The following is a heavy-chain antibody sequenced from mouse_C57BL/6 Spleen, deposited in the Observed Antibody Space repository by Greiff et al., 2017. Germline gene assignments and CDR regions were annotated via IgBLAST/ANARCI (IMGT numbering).Heavy chain of an antibody. D-gene: IGHD2-1*01. CDR3: ARNGGYGNFAY. J-gene: IGHJ3*01. V-gene: IGHV2-2*01. CDR2: IWSGGST. CDR1: GFSLTSYG. Sequence: VQLKESGPGLVQPSQSLSITCTVSGFSLTSYGVHWVRQSPGKGLEWLGVIWSGGSTDYNAAFISRLSISKDNSKSQVFFKMSSLQADDTAIYYCARNGGYGNFAYWGQGTLVTVSA.